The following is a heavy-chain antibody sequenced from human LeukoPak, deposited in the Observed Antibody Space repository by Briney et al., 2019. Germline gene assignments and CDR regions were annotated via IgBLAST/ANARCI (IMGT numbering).Heavy chain of an antibody. CDR1: GYSISSGYF. CDR3: AGGYSYGSTYYYMDV. V-gene: IGHV4-38-2*02. D-gene: IGHD5-18*01. CDR2: FYHSGIT. J-gene: IGHJ6*03. Sequence: SETLSLTCTVSGYSISSGYFWGWIRQPPGKGLEWIGSFYHSGITNYNPSLKSRVTISVDTSKNQFSLKLSSVTAADTAVYYCAGGYSYGSTYYYMDVWGKGTTVTISS.